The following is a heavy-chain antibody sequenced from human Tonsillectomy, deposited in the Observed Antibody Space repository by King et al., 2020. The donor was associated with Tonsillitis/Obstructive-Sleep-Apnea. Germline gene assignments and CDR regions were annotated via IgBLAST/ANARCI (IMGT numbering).Heavy chain of an antibody. V-gene: IGHV2-5*02. Sequence: TLKESGPTLVKPTQTLTLTCTFSGFSLSTSGMGVGWIRQPPGKALEWLALIYWDDDKRYTPSLKSRLTITKDTSKSQVVLTMTNMDPVDTATYYCAHRDYYGSGRHFDYWGQGTLVTVSS. CDR2: IYWDDDK. J-gene: IGHJ4*02. CDR3: AHRDYYGSGRHFDY. CDR1: GFSLSTSGMG. D-gene: IGHD3-10*01.